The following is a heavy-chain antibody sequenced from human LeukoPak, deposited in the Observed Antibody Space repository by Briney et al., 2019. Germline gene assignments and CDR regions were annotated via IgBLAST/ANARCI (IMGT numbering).Heavy chain of an antibody. D-gene: IGHD5-18*01. J-gene: IGHJ3*02. Sequence: GGSLRLSCAASGFTFSSYGMHWVRQAPGKGLEWVAFIRYDGSNKYYADSVKGRFTISRDNSKNTLYLQMNSLRAEDTAVYYCARDGQLWLRSAFDIWGQGTMVTVSS. CDR1: GFTFSSYG. CDR3: ARDGQLWLRSAFDI. CDR2: IRYDGSNK. V-gene: IGHV3-30*02.